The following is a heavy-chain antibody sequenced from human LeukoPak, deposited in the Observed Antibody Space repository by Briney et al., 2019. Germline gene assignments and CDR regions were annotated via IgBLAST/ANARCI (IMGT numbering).Heavy chain of an antibody. CDR2: IYHSGST. V-gene: IGHV4-39*07. Sequence: SETLSLTCTVSGGSISSSSYYWGWIRQPPGKGLEWIGSIYHSGSTYYNPSLKSRVTISVDTSKNQFSLKLSSVTAADTAVYYCATLAGAGYYYYYYMDVWGKGTTVTISS. CDR3: ATLAGAGYYYYYYMDV. D-gene: IGHD6-19*01. J-gene: IGHJ6*03. CDR1: GGSISSSSYY.